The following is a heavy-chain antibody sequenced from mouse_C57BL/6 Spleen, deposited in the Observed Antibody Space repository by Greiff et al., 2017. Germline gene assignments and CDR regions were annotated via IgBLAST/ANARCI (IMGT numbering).Heavy chain of an antibody. CDR1: GFTFSDYY. CDR2: INYDGSST. J-gene: IGHJ1*03. D-gene: IGHD1-1*01. CDR3: ARGTTVVEDWYFDV. Sequence: EVKLMESVGGLVQPGSSMKLSCTASGFTFSDYYMAWVRQVPEKGLEWVANINYDGSSTYYLDSLKSRFIISRDNAKNILYLQMSSLKSEDTATYYCARGTTVVEDWYFDVWGTGTTVTVSS. V-gene: IGHV5-16*01.